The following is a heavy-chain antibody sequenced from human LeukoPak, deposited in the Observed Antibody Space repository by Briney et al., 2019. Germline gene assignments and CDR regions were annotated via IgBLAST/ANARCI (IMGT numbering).Heavy chain of an antibody. J-gene: IGHJ4*02. CDR1: GFTFSGSA. D-gene: IGHD3-10*01. CDR2: IRSKANSYAT. Sequence: GGSLRLSCAASGFTFSGSAMHWVRQASGKGQEWVGRIRSKANSYATAYAASVKGRFTISRDDSKNTAYLQMNSLKTEDTAVYYCASLRGGITMVRGVMNWGQGTLVTVSS. CDR3: ASLRGGITMVRGVMN. V-gene: IGHV3-73*01.